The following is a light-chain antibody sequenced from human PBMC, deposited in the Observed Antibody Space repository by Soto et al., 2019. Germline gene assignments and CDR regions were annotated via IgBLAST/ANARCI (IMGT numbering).Light chain of an antibody. V-gene: IGLV1-47*01. CDR1: SSNLGSNS. CDR2: RND. CDR3: AAWVDGLSTWV. Sequence: QSVLTQPPSASGTPGQRVTISCSGSSSNLGSNSVNWYQQVPGTAPKLLVYRNDQRPSGVPDRFSGSKSGTSASLAISGLRSEDEGDYYCAAWVDGLSTWVFGGGTKLTVL. J-gene: IGLJ3*02.